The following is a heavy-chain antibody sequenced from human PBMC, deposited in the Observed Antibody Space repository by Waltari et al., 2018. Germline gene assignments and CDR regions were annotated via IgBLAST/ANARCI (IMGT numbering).Heavy chain of an antibody. J-gene: IGHJ3*02. Sequence: QVQLVPSGAGVKKPGSSVKVSCKASGGTFSSYALRWVRQAPGQGLEWMGGIIPIFGTANYAQKFQGRVTITTDESTSTAYMELSSLRSEDTAVYDCARGRAGRPTGAFDIWGQGTMVTVSS. CDR2: IIPIFGTA. D-gene: IGHD6-19*01. CDR1: GGTFSSYA. CDR3: ARGRAGRPTGAFDI. V-gene: IGHV1-69*05.